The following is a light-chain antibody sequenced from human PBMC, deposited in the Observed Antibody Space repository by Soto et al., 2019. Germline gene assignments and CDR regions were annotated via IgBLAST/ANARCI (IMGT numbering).Light chain of an antibody. V-gene: IGLV3-9*01. CDR3: QVWDSSTARV. CDR1: NIGSKN. J-gene: IGLJ3*02. CDR2: RDS. Sequence: SYALTQPLSVSVALGQTARITCGGNNIGSKNVHWYQQKPGQAPVLVIYRDSNRPSGIPERFSDSNSGNTATLTISRAQAGDEADYYCQVWDSSTARVFGGGTKLTVL.